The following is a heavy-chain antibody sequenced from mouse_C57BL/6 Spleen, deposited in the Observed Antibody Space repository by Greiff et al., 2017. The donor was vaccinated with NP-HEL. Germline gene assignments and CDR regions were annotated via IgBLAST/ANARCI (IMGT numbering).Heavy chain of an antibody. CDR3: AREALRGNYKYFEV. CDR2: IDPSDSET. V-gene: IGHV1-52*01. Sequence: QVQLQQPGAGMVRPGSSVKLSCKASGYTFTSYWMHWVKQRPIQGLEWIGNIDPSDSETHYNQKFKDKATLTVDKSSSTAYMQLSSLTSEDSAVYYCAREALRGNYKYFEVWGTGTTVTVSS. J-gene: IGHJ1*03. D-gene: IGHD2-1*01. CDR1: GYTFTSYW.